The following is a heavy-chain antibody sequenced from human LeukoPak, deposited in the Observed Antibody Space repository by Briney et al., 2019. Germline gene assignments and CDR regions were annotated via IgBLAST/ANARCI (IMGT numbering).Heavy chain of an antibody. D-gene: IGHD6-19*01. Sequence: SSETLSLTCTVSGGSISSGGYYWSWIRQHPGKGLEWIGYIYYSGSTNYNPSLKSRVTISVDTSKNQFSLKLSSVTAADTAVYYCARHDIPDPGIAVAGGVDWFDPWGQGTLVTVSS. V-gene: IGHV4-61*08. CDR2: IYYSGST. CDR3: ARHDIPDPGIAVAGGVDWFDP. CDR1: GGSISSGGYY. J-gene: IGHJ5*02.